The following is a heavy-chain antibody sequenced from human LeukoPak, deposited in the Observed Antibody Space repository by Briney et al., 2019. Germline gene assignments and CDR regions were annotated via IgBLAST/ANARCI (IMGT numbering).Heavy chain of an antibody. V-gene: IGHV6-1*01. D-gene: IGHD3-10*01. CDR1: GDSVSSNSAA. Sequence: SQTLSLTCAISGDSVSSNSAAWNWIRQSPSRGLEWLGRTYYRSKWYNDYAVSVKSRITINPDTSKNQFSPQLNSVTPEDTAVYYCARVREPAVVGGYAFDIWGQGTMVTVSS. J-gene: IGHJ3*02. CDR3: ARVREPAVVGGYAFDI. CDR2: TYYRSKWYN.